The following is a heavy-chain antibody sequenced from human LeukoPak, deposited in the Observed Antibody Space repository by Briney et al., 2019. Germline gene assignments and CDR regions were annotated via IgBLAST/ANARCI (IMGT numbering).Heavy chain of an antibody. J-gene: IGHJ4*02. V-gene: IGHV3-9*01. CDR1: GFNFQDFA. CDR3: AKGKYDFWSGYSVAFDC. CDR2: ISWNSGNI. Sequence: PGGSLRLSCAASGFNFQDFAMHWVRQAPGKGLEWVSGISWNSGNIDYADSVKGRFTISRDNAKSSQHLQMNNLRPEDTALYYCAKGKYDFWSGYSVAFDCWGQGTPVTVSS. D-gene: IGHD3/OR15-3a*01.